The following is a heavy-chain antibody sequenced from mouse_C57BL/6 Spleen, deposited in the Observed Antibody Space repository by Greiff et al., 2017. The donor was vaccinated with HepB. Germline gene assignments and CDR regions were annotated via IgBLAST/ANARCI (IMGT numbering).Heavy chain of an antibody. CDR3: ARSGLGQFAY. CDR1: GYAFTNYL. V-gene: IGHV1-54*01. CDR2: INPGSGGT. Sequence: VQLKQSGAELVRPGTSVKVSCKASGYAFTNYLIEWVKQRPGQGLEWIGVINPGSGGTNYNEKFKGKATLTADKSSSTAYMQLSSLTSEDSAVYFCARSGLGQFAYWGQGTLVTVSA. J-gene: IGHJ3*01. D-gene: IGHD4-1*01.